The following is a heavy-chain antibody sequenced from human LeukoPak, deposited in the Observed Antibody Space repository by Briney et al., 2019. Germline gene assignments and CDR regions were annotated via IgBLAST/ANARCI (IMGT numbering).Heavy chain of an antibody. CDR2: VNPTSGRT. V-gene: IGHV1-46*01. CDR3: AREPTSGSCYFDY. CDR1: GYTFTDYY. Sequence: ASVKVSCKASGYTFTDYYIHWVRQAPGQGLEWMGMVNPTSGRTNYAQKFRGRVTMTRDTSTSTVYMELSSLRSEDTAVYYCAREPTSGSCYFDYWGLGTLVTVSS. D-gene: IGHD1-26*01. J-gene: IGHJ4*02.